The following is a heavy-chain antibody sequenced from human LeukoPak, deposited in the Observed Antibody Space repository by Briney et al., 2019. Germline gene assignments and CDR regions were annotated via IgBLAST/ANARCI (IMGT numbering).Heavy chain of an antibody. J-gene: IGHJ4*02. D-gene: IGHD3-16*01. Sequence: RRSLRLSCAASGFSFSDYWMNWVRQAPGKGLEWVANIKEDGSVKNYVDSVRGRFSISRDKARDSLSLEMNSLRAEDTAVYYCARDPGRGGKAVMDYWGQGTLVTVSS. CDR1: GFSFSDYW. CDR3: ARDPGRGGKAVMDY. V-gene: IGHV3-7*01. CDR2: IKEDGSVK.